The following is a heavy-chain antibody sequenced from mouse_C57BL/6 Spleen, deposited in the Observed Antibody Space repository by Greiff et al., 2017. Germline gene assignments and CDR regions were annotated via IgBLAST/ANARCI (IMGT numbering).Heavy chain of an antibody. CDR2: IDPNSGGT. CDR1: GYTFTSYW. D-gene: IGHD2-4*01. Sequence: VQLQQPGAELVKPGASVKLSCKASGYTFTSYWMPWVKQRPGRGLEWIGRIDPNSGGTKYNEQFKSKAPLTVDKPSSTAYMQLSSLTSEDSAVYYCARTLYYYDYDGEGFDVWGTGTTVTVSS. V-gene: IGHV1-72*01. J-gene: IGHJ1*03. CDR3: ARTLYYYDYDGEGFDV.